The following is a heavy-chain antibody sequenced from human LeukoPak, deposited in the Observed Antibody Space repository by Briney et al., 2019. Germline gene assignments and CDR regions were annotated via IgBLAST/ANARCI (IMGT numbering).Heavy chain of an antibody. CDR1: GYTFTCYY. V-gene: IGHV1-2*06. CDR2: INTNSGGT. D-gene: IGHD5-18*01. CDR3: ARDTAMVYYFDY. J-gene: IGHJ4*02. Sequence: GASVKVSFKASGYTFTCYYMHWVRQAPAQGLEWMGRINTNSGGTNNAQKFQGRVTINRDTPISTAYMELSRLRSDDTAVYYCARDTAMVYYFDYWGQGTLVTVST.